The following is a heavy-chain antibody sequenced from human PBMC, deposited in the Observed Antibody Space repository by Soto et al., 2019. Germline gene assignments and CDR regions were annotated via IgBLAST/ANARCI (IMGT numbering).Heavy chain of an antibody. CDR1: GFTFSNVW. CDR2: IKRNIEGETT. Sequence: EVQLVESGGGLVQPGGSLRLSCAASGFTFSNVWMSWVRQAPGKGLEWVGRIKRNIEGETTDYSAPVKGRFTISRDDSKETLYLEMNSLKIEDTAVYYCTTDSGNYYGSGSPIDYWGQGTLVTVSS. J-gene: IGHJ4*02. D-gene: IGHD3-10*01. CDR3: TTDSGNYYGSGSPIDY. V-gene: IGHV3-15*01.